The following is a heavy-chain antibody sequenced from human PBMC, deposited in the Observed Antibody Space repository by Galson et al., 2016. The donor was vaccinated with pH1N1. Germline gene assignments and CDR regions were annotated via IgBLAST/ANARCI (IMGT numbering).Heavy chain of an antibody. CDR2: IGSSGNVV. CDR1: GFTLSDYY. CDR3: AREWGIGAAGPLDS. J-gene: IGHJ4*02. Sequence: SLRLSCAASGFTLSDYYMNWIRETPERGLEWLSSIGSSGNVVYAVSVKGRFTISRDNAQNSLLLQMDSLRVDDTALYYCAREWGIGAAGPLDSWGQGALVIVSS. D-gene: IGHD6-13*01. V-gene: IGHV3-11*01.